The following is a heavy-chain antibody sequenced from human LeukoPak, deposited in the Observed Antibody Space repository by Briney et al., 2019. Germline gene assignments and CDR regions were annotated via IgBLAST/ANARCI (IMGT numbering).Heavy chain of an antibody. CDR1: GYTFTTYW. CDR3: TRLSSSRYFYSEL. CDR2: THPGDSHT. Sequence: GQSMNFSCQASGYTFTTYWIGWVRQMPGKRLEWMGITHPGDSHTRYSPTFQGQVTISADTSTSPAYLQCSSLTLSHPAMYSCTRLSSSRYFYSELWGQGTRVTVSS. D-gene: IGHD3-22*01. V-gene: IGHV5-51*01. J-gene: IGHJ4*02.